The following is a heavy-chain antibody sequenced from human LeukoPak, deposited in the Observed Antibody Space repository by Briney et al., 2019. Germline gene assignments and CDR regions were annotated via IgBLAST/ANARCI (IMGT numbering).Heavy chain of an antibody. V-gene: IGHV3-30*02. Sequence: GGSLRLSCAASGFTFSNYGMHWVRQAPGKGLEWVAFIRYDESTKFYADSVKGRFTISRDNSKTTLYLQMNSLRAEDTAVYHCAKDLPAAYFDYWGQGTLVTVSS. CDR2: IRYDESTK. D-gene: IGHD2-2*01. J-gene: IGHJ4*02. CDR3: AKDLPAAYFDY. CDR1: GFTFSNYG.